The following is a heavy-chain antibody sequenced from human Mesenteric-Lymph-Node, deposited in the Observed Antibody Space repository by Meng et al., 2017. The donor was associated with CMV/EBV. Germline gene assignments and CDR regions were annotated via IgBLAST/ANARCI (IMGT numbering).Heavy chain of an antibody. D-gene: IGHD3-10*01. Sequence: QLQPQESGPGLVKPSATLSLPCTVPGGSISSSSYYWGWIRQPPGKGLEWIGSIYYSGSTYYNPSLKSRVTISVDTSKNQFSLKLSSVTAADTAVYYCARPHYYGSGSSPWFDPWGQGTLVTVSS. CDR3: ARPHYYGSGSSPWFDP. CDR2: IYYSGST. V-gene: IGHV4-39*01. J-gene: IGHJ5*02. CDR1: GGSISSSSYY.